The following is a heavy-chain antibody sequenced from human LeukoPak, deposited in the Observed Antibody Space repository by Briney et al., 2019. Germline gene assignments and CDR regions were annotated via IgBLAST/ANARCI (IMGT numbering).Heavy chain of an antibody. CDR2: INHSGST. J-gene: IGHJ4*02. Sequence: SETLSLTCAVYGGSFSGYYWSWIRQPPGKGLEWIGEINHSGSTNYNPSLKSRVTISVDTSKNQFSLKLSSVTAADTAVYYCARVYGSGSYYGYFDYWGQGTLVTVSS. D-gene: IGHD3-10*01. V-gene: IGHV4-34*01. CDR3: ARVYGSGSYYGYFDY. CDR1: GGSFSGYY.